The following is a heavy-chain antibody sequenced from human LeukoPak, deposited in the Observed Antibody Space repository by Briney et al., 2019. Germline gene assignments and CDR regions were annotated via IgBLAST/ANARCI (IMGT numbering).Heavy chain of an antibody. Sequence: ASVKVSCKASGYAFTGDYMHWVRQAPGQGLEWMGGIIPIFGTANYAQKFQGRVTITADESTSTAYMELSSLRSEDTAVYYCARMGITMVRGNDYWGQGTLVTVSS. CDR2: IIPIFGTA. CDR3: ARMGITMVRGNDY. V-gene: IGHV1-69*13. CDR1: GYAFTGDY. D-gene: IGHD3-10*01. J-gene: IGHJ4*02.